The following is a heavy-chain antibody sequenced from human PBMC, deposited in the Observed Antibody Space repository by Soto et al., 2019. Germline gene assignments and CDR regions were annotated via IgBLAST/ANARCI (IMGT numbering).Heavy chain of an antibody. D-gene: IGHD6-6*01. J-gene: IGHJ6*02. CDR3: ARGGDSSSRNYYYYGMDV. CDR2: IGTAGDT. Sequence: GGSLRLSCAASGFTFSSYDMHWVRQATGEGLEWVSAIGTAGDTYYPGAVKGRFTISRENAKNSLYLQMNSLRAGDTVVYYCARGGDSSSRNYYYYGMDVWGQGTTVTVSS. V-gene: IGHV3-13*01. CDR1: GFTFSSYD.